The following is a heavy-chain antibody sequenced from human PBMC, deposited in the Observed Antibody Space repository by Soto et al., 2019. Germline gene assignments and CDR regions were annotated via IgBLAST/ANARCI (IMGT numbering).Heavy chain of an antibody. CDR2: IWYDGSNK. CDR3: ARDTVPRFLEWLAPYYYYGMDV. J-gene: IGHJ6*02. Sequence: GGSLRLSCAASGFTFSSYGMHWVRQAPGKGLEWVAVIWYDGSNKYYADSVKGRFTISRDNSKNTLYLQMNSLRAEDTAVYYCARDTVPRFLEWLAPYYYYGMDVWGQGTTVTVSS. V-gene: IGHV3-33*01. CDR1: GFTFSSYG. D-gene: IGHD3-3*01.